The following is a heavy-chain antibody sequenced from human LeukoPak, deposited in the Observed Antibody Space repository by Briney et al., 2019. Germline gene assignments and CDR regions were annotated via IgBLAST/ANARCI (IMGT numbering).Heavy chain of an antibody. CDR1: GFTFSSYW. J-gene: IGHJ5*02. V-gene: IGHV3-7*03. D-gene: IGHD3-22*01. Sequence: PGGSLRLSCAASGFTFSSYWMSWVRQAPGKGLEWVANIKQDGSEKYYVDSVKGRFTTSRDNSKNTLYLQMNSLRAEDTAVYYCAKDRDPVSAYYYDSSGYLNWFDPWGQGTLVTVSS. CDR3: AKDRDPVSAYYYDSSGYLNWFDP. CDR2: IKQDGSEK.